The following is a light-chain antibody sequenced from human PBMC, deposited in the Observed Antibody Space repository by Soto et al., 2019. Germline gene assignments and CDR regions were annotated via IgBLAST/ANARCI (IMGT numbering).Light chain of an antibody. V-gene: IGKV1-9*01. CDR2: GAS. CDR3: QQVHDYPIT. Sequence: DIQLAQSPSFLSSSVGDRVTVTCLSSQDISSYLAWYQQKPGKAPKVLIYGASTLQSRVPPRFGGSGSGTAFTLTISSLQPEDFAAYYCQQVHDYPITFGGGTKV. CDR1: QDISSY. J-gene: IGKJ4*01.